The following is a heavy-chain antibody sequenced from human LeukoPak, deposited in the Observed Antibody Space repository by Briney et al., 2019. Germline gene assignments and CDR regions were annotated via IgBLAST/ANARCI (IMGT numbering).Heavy chain of an antibody. CDR3: AKAMWGYETLDY. V-gene: IGHV3-21*04. CDR2: ISSSSSYI. CDR1: GFTFSSYS. Sequence: GGSLTLSCAASGFTFSSYSMNWVRQAPGKGLEWVSSISSSSSYIYYADSVKGRFTISRDNAKNSLYLQMNSLRAEDTALYYCAKAMWGYETLDYWGQGTLVTVSS. D-gene: IGHD5-12*01. J-gene: IGHJ4*02.